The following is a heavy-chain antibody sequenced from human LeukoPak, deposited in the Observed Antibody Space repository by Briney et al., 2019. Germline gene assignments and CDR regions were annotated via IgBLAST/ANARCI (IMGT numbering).Heavy chain of an antibody. CDR1: GGSISSSSYY. CDR3: ARSISTVTTYDY. V-gene: IGHV4-39*01. J-gene: IGHJ4*02. D-gene: IGHD4-17*01. Sequence: SETLSLTCTVSGGSISSSSYYWGWTRQPPGKGLEWIGSIYYSGSTYYNPSLKSRVTISVDTSKNQFSLKLSSVTAADTAVYYCARSISTVTTYDYWGQGTLVTVSS. CDR2: IYYSGST.